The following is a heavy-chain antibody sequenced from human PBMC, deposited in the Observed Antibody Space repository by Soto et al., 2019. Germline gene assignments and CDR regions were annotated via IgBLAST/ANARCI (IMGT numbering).Heavy chain of an antibody. V-gene: IGHV1-18*01. CDR1: GDTITNYG. CDR2: ISFYNGNT. CDR3: ANETSIAVAGKES. D-gene: IGHD6-19*01. Sequence: QVQLVQSGGEVRKPGASVKVSCKASGDTITNYGISWVRQAPGQGLEWMGWISFYNGNTKYAQNLQGRVTLTTDTSTSTASMELRSLRSDDTAVYYCANETSIAVAGKESWGQGTLVTVSS. J-gene: IGHJ4*02.